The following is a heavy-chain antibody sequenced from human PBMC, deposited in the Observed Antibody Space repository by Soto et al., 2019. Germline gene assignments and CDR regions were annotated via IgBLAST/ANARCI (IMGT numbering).Heavy chain of an antibody. J-gene: IGHJ6*02. D-gene: IGHD2-2*02. Sequence: SLRLSCAASGFTFSSYAMHWARQAPGKGLEWVAVISYDGRKKDYADSVKGRFTISRDNSNNTVYLQMNGLRAEDTAAYYCARGCSSNDCYTNYYYYYAMDVWGHGTTVTVSS. CDR1: GFTFSSYA. CDR2: ISYDGRKK. V-gene: IGHV3-30*04. CDR3: ARGCSSNDCYTNYYYYYAMDV.